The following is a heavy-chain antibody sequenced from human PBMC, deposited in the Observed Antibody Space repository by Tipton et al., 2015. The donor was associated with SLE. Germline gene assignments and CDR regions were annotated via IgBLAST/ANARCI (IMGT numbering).Heavy chain of an antibody. J-gene: IGHJ3*02. CDR1: GGSISSSNYY. Sequence: TLSLTCTVSGGSISSSNYYWGWIRQPPGKGLEWIGNFYHRGTTYYNPSLKSRVTISADTSKNHLSLKLTSVTAADTAVYFCARSQLRVSPNAFDIWGQGTMVTVSS. V-gene: IGHV4-39*02. D-gene: IGHD3-3*01. CDR3: ARSQLRVSPNAFDI. CDR2: FYHRGTT.